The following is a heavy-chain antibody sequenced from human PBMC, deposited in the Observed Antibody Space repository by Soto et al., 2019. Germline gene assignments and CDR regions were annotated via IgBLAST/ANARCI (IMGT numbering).Heavy chain of an antibody. D-gene: IGHD3-3*01. CDR1: GFTFSSYE. Sequence: PGGSLRLSCAASGFTFSSYEMNWVRQAPGKGLEWVSYISSSGSTIYYADSVKGRFTISRDNAKSSLYLQMNSLRAEDTAVYYCARDNFLGYYDFWSGILFDYWGQGTLVTVSS. CDR3: ARDNFLGYYDFWSGILFDY. CDR2: ISSSGSTI. V-gene: IGHV3-48*03. J-gene: IGHJ4*02.